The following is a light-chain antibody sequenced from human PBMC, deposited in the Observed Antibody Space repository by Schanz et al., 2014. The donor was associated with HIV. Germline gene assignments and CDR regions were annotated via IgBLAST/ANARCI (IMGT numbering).Light chain of an antibody. J-gene: IGLJ1*01. CDR3: SSYTSSNFYI. CDR1: SRDVGGYNY. V-gene: IGLV2-14*01. CDR2: DVS. Sequence: QSALTQPASVSGSPGQSITISCTGTSRDVGGYNYVSWYQQHPGKAPKLMIYDVSNRPSGVSNRFSGSKSGNTASLTISGLQAEDEADYYCSSYTSSNFYIFGTGTKLTVL.